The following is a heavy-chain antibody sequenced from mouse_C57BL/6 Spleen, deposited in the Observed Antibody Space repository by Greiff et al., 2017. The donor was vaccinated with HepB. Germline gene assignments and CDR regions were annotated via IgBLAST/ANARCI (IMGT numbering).Heavy chain of an antibody. Sequence: QVQLQQPGAELVKPGASVKMSCKASGYTFTSYWITWVKQRPGQGLEWIGDIYPGSGSTNYNEKFKSKATLTVDTSSSTAYMQLSSLTSEDSAVYYCARSGSGILYAMDYWGQGTSVTVSS. CDR1: GYTFTSYW. V-gene: IGHV1-55*01. CDR2: IYPGSGST. D-gene: IGHD3-2*02. CDR3: ARSGSGILYAMDY. J-gene: IGHJ4*01.